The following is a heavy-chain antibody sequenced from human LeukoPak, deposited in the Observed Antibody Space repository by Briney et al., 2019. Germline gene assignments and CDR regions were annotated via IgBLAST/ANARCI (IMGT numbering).Heavy chain of an antibody. V-gene: IGHV4-34*01. D-gene: IGHD3-9*01. CDR3: ARGEYFDWLYRSQYYFDY. Sequence: SETLSLTCAVYGGSFSGYYWSWIRQPPGKGLEWLGEINHSGSTNYNPSLKSRVTISVDTSKNQFSLKLSSVTAADTAVYYCARGEYFDWLYRSQYYFDYWGQGTLVTVSS. J-gene: IGHJ4*02. CDR2: INHSGST. CDR1: GGSFSGYY.